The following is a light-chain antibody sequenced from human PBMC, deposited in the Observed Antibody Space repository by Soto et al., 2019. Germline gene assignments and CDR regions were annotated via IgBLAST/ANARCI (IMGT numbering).Light chain of an antibody. Sequence: ETALTQSPGTLSLSPGERATLSCRASQSVSSSYLDWYQQKPGQAPRLLIYDASSRTTGIPDRFSGSGSGTDFTLTISRLEPEDFAVYYCQQYVRSPPSWTFGQGTKVEIK. CDR3: QQYVRSPPSWT. CDR1: QSVSSSY. J-gene: IGKJ1*01. CDR2: DAS. V-gene: IGKV3-20*01.